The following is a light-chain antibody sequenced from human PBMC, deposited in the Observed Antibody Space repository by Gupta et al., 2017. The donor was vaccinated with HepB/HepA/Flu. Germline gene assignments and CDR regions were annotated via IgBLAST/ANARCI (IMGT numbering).Light chain of an antibody. CDR3: AGWDDSLSGWV. J-gene: IGLJ3*02. CDR1: SSNIGNNY. Sequence: QSVLTQPPSASGTPGQRVTISCYGSSSNIGNNYVYWYQQLPGTAPKLLIHRNNQRPPAGVPDRFSGSKSGTSASLAISGLRSEDDADYYCAGWDDSLSGWVFGGGTKLTVL. V-gene: IGLV1-47*01. CDR2: RNN.